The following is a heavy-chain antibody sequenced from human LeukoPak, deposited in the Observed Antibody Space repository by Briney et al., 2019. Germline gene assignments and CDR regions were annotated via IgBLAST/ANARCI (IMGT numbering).Heavy chain of an antibody. J-gene: IGHJ4*02. D-gene: IGHD1-1*01. CDR2: IYYSGST. Sequence: PSETLSLTCTASGGSISSGGYYWSWVRQHPGKGLEWIGNIYYSGSTYYNPSLKSRVTISVDTSKNQFSLKVSSVTAADTAVYYCARVHWNVRSFDYWGQGTLVTVSS. CDR3: ARVHWNVRSFDY. CDR1: GGSISSGGYY. V-gene: IGHV4-31*03.